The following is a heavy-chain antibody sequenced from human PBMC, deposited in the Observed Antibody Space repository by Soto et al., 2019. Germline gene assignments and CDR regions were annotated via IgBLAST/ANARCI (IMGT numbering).Heavy chain of an antibody. CDR3: SKDLDGLQGLVDSSFCFDY. CDR2: ISYDGSDK. J-gene: IGHJ4*02. V-gene: IGHV3-30*18. Sequence: QVQLVESGGGVVQPGRSLRLSCAASGFTFKSYGMHWVRQAPGKGLEWVAVISYDGSDKYYADSVKGRFTISRDNSKNTLYLQMNSLRAEDTAVYYCSKDLDGLQGLVDSSFCFDYWGQGTLVTVSS. CDR1: GFTFKSYG. D-gene: IGHD3-16*02.